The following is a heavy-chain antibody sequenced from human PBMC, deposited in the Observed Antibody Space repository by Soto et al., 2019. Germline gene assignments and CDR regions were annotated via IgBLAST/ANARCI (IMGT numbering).Heavy chain of an antibody. J-gene: IGHJ4*02. Sequence: TSETLSLTCSVSGGSMSSGDYYWNWIRQPPGKGLEWIGYVFYSGATNYSPSLKSRAAISMDTSKNQFSLSLTSVTAADSAVYYCARAGFSYGHLLFWGQGIRVTVSS. CDR3: ARAGFSYGHLLF. CDR1: GGSMSSGDYY. CDR2: VFYSGAT. D-gene: IGHD3-10*01. V-gene: IGHV4-30-4*01.